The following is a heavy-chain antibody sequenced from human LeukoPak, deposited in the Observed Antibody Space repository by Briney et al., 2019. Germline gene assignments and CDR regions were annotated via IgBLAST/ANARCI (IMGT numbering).Heavy chain of an antibody. J-gene: IGHJ4*02. CDR2: IYTSGST. Sequence: PSETLSLTCTVSGGSISSGSYYWIWLRQPAGKGLEWIGRIYTSGSTNYNPSLKSRVTMSVDTSKNQFSLKLSSVTAADTAVYYCARGVAVAGGGYYFDYWGQGTLVTVSS. CDR3: ARGVAVAGGGYYFDY. D-gene: IGHD6-19*01. V-gene: IGHV4-61*02. CDR1: GGSISSGSYY.